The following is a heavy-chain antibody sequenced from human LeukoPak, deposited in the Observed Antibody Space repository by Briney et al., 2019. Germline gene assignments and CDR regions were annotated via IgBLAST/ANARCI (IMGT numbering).Heavy chain of an antibody. D-gene: IGHD1-1*01. CDR3: AREAAYKDFDY. Sequence: ASVKVSCKASGYTFTGYYMHWVRQAPGQGLEWMGWINPNSGGTNYAQKFQGRVTMTRDTSISTAYMELGSPRSDDTAVYYCAREAAYKDFDYWGQGTLVTVSS. CDR2: INPNSGGT. V-gene: IGHV1-2*02. CDR1: GYTFTGYY. J-gene: IGHJ4*02.